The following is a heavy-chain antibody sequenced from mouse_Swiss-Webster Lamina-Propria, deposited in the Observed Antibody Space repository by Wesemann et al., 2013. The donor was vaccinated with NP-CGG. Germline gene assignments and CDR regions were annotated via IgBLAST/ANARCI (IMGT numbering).Heavy chain of an antibody. Sequence: QQSGPELVKPGASVKMSCKASGYTFTDYYMDWVKQSHGESFEWIGRVNPYNGGTSYNQKFKGKATLTVDKSSSTAYMELNSLTSEDSAVYYCARGSSWFAYWGQGDSGHCLC. J-gene: IGHJ3*01. CDR1: GYTFTDYY. CDR3: ARGSSWFAY. V-gene: IGHV1-19*01. CDR2: VNPYNGGT.